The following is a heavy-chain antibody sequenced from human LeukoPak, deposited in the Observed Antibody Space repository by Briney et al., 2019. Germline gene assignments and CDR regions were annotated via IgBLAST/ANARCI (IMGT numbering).Heavy chain of an antibody. J-gene: IGHJ4*02. CDR3: ARASGLLRFLEWLPAYFVY. CDR1: GGSISSYY. V-gene: IGHV4-59*01. CDR2: ISYSGST. D-gene: IGHD3-3*01. Sequence: SETLSLTCTVSGGSISSYYWSWIRQPPGKGLEWIGYISYSGSTNYNPSLKSRVTISVDTSKKQFSLKLSSVTAADTAVYYCARASGLLRFLEWLPAYFVYWGQGTLVTVSS.